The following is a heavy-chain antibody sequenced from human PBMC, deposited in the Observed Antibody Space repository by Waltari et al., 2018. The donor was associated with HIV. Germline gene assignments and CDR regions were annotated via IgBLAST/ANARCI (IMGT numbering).Heavy chain of an antibody. CDR3: ARERGHCIGAACYGWFAP. D-gene: IGHD2-15*01. Sequence: QVQLQESGPGLVKPSETLSRTCGGSGSSISSGYSWVWIRQTPGKGLEWIGTIFHPGMTFANPSRRSRNIISLDTSKNQFPLSLYSLTAADTAVYYCARERGHCIGAACYGWFAPWGQGTLVTVSS. CDR2: IFHPGMT. CDR1: GSSISSGYS. J-gene: IGHJ5*02. V-gene: IGHV4-38-2*02.